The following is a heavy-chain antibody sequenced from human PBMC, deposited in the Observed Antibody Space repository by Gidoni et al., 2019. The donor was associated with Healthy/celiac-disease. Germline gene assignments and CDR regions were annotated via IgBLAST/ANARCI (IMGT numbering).Heavy chain of an antibody. CDR1: GGSFSGYD. CDR2: INHSGST. J-gene: IGHJ5*02. Sequence: QVQLQQWGAGLLKPSETLYLTCAVYGGSFSGYDWSWIRTPPGKGLEWIGEINHSGSTNYNPSLKSRVTISVDTSKNQFSLKLSSVTAPDTAVYYCARVIAAAGTGWFDPWGQGTLVTVSS. V-gene: IGHV4-34*01. CDR3: ARVIAAAGTGWFDP. D-gene: IGHD6-13*01.